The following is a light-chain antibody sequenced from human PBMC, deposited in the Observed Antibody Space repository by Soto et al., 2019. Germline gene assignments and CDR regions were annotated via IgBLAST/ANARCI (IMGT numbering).Light chain of an antibody. CDR1: QGISSS. CDR3: QQANSHPYT. V-gene: IGKV1-9*01. J-gene: IGKJ2*01. Sequence: DIQLTQSPSFLYASVGDRVTISCRASQGISSSLAWYQQKPGQAPKRLIYDTSTLQSGVPSRFSGSGSGTEFTLTISSRHPEDFATYHCQQANSHPYTFGQGTKLEIK. CDR2: DTS.